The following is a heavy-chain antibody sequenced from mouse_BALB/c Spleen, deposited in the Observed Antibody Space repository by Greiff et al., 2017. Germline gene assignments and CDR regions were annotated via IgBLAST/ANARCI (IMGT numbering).Heavy chain of an antibody. Sequence: VMLVESGPGLVAPSQSLSITCTVSGFSLTGYGVNWVRQPPGKGLEWLGMIWGDGSTDYNSALKSRLSISKDNSKSQVFLKMNSLQTDDTARYYCARDGGYGNYGNAMDYWGQGTSVTVSS. CDR1: GFSLTGYG. V-gene: IGHV2-6-7*01. J-gene: IGHJ4*01. CDR3: ARDGGYGNYGNAMDY. D-gene: IGHD2-10*02. CDR2: IWGDGST.